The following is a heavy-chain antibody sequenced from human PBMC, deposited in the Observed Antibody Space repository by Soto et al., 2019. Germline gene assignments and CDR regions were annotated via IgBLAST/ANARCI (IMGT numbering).Heavy chain of an antibody. CDR2: ISGSGGST. Sequence: GGSLRLSCAASGFTFSSYAMSWVRQAPGKGLEWVSAISGSGGSTYYADSVKGRFTISRDNSKNTLYLQMNSLRAEDTAVYYYAKYSYYGSGSQTYYYYYMDVWGKGTTVTVSS. D-gene: IGHD3-10*01. CDR3: AKYSYYGSGSQTYYYYYMDV. V-gene: IGHV3-23*01. CDR1: GFTFSSYA. J-gene: IGHJ6*03.